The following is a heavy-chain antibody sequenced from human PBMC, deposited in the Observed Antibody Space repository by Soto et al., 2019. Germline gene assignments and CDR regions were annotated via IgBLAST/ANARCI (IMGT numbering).Heavy chain of an antibody. CDR1: GYSVAGYW. V-gene: IGHV5-10-1*01. D-gene: IGHD3-16*01. CDR2: IDPSDSQT. J-gene: IGHJ4*02. CDR3: ARQIYDSYTGPKSQNYFDS. Sequence: GESRKISCKGSGYSVAGYWITWVRQTPGKGLEWMGRIDPSDSQTYYSPSFRGHVTISATKSITTVFLQWSSLRASDTAMYYCARQIYDSYTGPKSQNYFDSCGQGPLGTVST.